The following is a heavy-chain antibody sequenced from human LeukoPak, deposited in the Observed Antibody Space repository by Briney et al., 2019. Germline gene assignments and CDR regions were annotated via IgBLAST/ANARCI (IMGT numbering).Heavy chain of an antibody. D-gene: IGHD3-3*01. Sequence: ASVKVSCKVSGYTLTELSMHWVRQAPGKGLEWMGGFDPEDGETIYAQKFQGRVTMTEDTSTDTAYMELSSLRSEDTAVYYCATAVLRFLEWFPLYWGQGTLVTVSS. V-gene: IGHV1-24*01. CDR3: ATAVLRFLEWFPLY. CDR2: FDPEDGET. CDR1: GYTLTELS. J-gene: IGHJ4*02.